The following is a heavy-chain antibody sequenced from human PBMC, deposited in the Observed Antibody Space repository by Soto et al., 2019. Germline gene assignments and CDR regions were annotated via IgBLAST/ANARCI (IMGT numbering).Heavy chain of an antibody. CDR3: ARSGSMVRGSDDGAFDI. D-gene: IGHD3-10*01. CDR2: IYHSGST. CDR1: GGSISSYY. J-gene: IGHJ3*02. V-gene: IGHV4-59*01. Sequence: ETLSLTCTVSGGSISSYYWSWIRQPPGKGLEWIGYIYHSGSTNYNPSLKSRVTISVDTSKNQFSLKLSSVTAADTAVYYCARSGSMVRGSDDGAFDIWGQGTMVTVSS.